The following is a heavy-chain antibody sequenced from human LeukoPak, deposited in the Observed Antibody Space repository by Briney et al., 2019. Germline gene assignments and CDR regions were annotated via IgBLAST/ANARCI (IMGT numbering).Heavy chain of an antibody. CDR1: GGSFSGCY. Sequence: SETLSLTCAVYGGSFSGCYWSWIRQPPGKGLEWIGEINRSGSTNYNPSLKSRVTISVDTSKNQFSLKLSSVTAADTAVYYCARVGDSGPPEREYYFDYWGQGTLVTVSS. D-gene: IGHD3-16*01. CDR3: ARVGDSGPPEREYYFDY. V-gene: IGHV4-34*01. J-gene: IGHJ4*02. CDR2: INRSGST.